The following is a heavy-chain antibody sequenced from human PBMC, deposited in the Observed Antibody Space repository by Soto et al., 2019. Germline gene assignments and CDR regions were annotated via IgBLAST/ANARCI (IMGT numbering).Heavy chain of an antibody. V-gene: IGHV1-18*04. J-gene: IGHJ6*02. CDR1: GYTFTSYG. Sequence: ASVKVSCKASGYTFTSYGISWVRQAPGQGLEWMGWISAYNGNTNYAQKLQGRVTMTTDTSTSTAYMELRSLRSDDTAVYYCARDREKMERSVYYHYGMDVWGQGTTVTVSS. D-gene: IGHD1-1*01. CDR3: ARDREKMERSVYYHYGMDV. CDR2: ISAYNGNT.